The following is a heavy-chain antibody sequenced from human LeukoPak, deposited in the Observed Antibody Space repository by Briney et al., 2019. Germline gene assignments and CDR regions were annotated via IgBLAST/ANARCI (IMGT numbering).Heavy chain of an antibody. CDR1: GDSISSYH. D-gene: IGHD3-22*01. V-gene: IGHV4-59*01. Sequence: PSETLSLTRAVSGDSISSYHWSWIRQPPGKGLEWIAYINYIGSTKYNPSLNSRVTISVDTSKSQFSLKLGSVTAADTAVYYCARVKYYYDSSGYHYPFDIWGQGTMVTVSS. J-gene: IGHJ3*02. CDR3: ARVKYYYDSSGYHYPFDI. CDR2: INYIGST.